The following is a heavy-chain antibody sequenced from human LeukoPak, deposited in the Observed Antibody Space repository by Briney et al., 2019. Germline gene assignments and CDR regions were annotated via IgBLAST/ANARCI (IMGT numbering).Heavy chain of an antibody. V-gene: IGHV4-31*03. J-gene: IGHJ2*01. CDR1: GGSISSGGYY. D-gene: IGHD6-13*01. Sequence: PSQTLSLTCTVSGGSISSGGYYWSWIRQHPGKGLEWIGYIYYSGSTYYNPSLKSRLTISVDTSKNQFSLKLSSVTAADTAVYYCARTYGSSGLGYFDLWGRGTLVTVSS. CDR2: IYYSGST. CDR3: ARTYGSSGLGYFDL.